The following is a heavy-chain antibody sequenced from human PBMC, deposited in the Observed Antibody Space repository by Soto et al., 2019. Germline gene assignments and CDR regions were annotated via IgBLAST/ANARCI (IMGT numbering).Heavy chain of an antibody. J-gene: IGHJ3*01. CDR3: ARGGGAYDV. Sequence: QVQLVQSGAEVKKPGATVKVSCKASGYIVTSFGINWVRQAPGQGLEWMGCISEYGDSNYSEKLQDRVSLTTDTYTNTAYMELRSLRSDDTGVYYCARGGGAYDVWGQGTKITVSS. V-gene: IGHV1-18*01. CDR2: ISEYGDS. CDR1: GYIVTSFG.